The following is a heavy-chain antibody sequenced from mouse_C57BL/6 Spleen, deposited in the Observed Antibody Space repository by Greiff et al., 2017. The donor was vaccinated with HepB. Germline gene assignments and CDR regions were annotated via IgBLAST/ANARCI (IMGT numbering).Heavy chain of an antibody. CDR1: GFNIKDDY. J-gene: IGHJ4*01. Sequence: EVKLQESGAELVRPGASVKLSCTASGFNIKDDYMHWVKQRPEQGLEWIGWIDPENGDTEYASKFQGKATITADTSSNTAYLQLSSLTSEDTAVYYCTIRGYYAMDYWGQGTSVTVSS. V-gene: IGHV14-4*01. CDR2: IDPENGDT. CDR3: TIRGYYAMDY.